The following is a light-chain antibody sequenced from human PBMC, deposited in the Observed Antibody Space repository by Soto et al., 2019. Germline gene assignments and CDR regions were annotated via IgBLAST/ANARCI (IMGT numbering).Light chain of an antibody. CDR3: QQYGNSPIT. V-gene: IGKV3-20*01. Sequence: EIVLTQSPGTLSLSPGERATLSCRASQSVSSSHLAWYQQKPGQAPRLLIYAASGRATGIPDRFSGSGSGTDFTLTISRLEPEDFVVYYCQQYGNSPITFGQGTRLEIK. J-gene: IGKJ5*01. CDR1: QSVSSSH. CDR2: AAS.